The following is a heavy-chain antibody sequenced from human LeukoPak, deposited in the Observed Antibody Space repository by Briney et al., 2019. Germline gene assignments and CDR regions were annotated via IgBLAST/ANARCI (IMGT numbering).Heavy chain of an antibody. CDR1: GYTFTDYY. CDR3: ARGRWLPGAFDI. CDR2: IIPILGIA. D-gene: IGHD5-24*01. Sequence: AASVTVSCKASGYTFTDYYMRWVRQAPGQGLEWMGRIIPILGIANYAQKFQGRVTITADKSTSTVYMELSSLRSEDTAVYYCARGRWLPGAFDIWGQGTMVTVSS. J-gene: IGHJ3*02. V-gene: IGHV1-69*04.